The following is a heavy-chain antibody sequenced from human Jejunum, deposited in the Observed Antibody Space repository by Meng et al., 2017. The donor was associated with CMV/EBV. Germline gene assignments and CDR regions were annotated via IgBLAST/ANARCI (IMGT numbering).Heavy chain of an antibody. Sequence: QVHLLQSGAEVKKPGASVQISCKTSGYTFTGHNLGWVRQAPGQGIEWVGWISLGNGQTVYGHKLQGRVTVTTDTSTSTAYMELRSLRSDDTAMYYCARDVWGFDYWGQGTLVTVSS. J-gene: IGHJ4*02. D-gene: IGHD7-27*01. CDR1: GYTFTGHN. CDR2: ISLGNGQT. V-gene: IGHV1-18*04. CDR3: ARDVWGFDY.